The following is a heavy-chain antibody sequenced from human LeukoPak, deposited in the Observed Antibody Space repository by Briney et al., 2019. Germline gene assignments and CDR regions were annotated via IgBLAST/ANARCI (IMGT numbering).Heavy chain of an antibody. D-gene: IGHD3-22*01. V-gene: IGHV4-59*12. CDR3: ARGDSSGYDY. CDR1: GGSIGTDH. CDR2: AYYNGNT. J-gene: IGHJ4*02. Sequence: SETLSLTCTISGGSIGTDHWTWIRQPPGKGLDWIGYAYYNGNTNYNPSLKSRVTISVDTSKNQFSLKLSSVTAADTAVYYCARGDSSGYDYWGQGTLVTVSS.